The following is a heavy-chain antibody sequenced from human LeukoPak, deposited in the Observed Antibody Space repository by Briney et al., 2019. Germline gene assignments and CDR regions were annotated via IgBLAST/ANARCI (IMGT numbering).Heavy chain of an antibody. V-gene: IGHV1-8*03. CDR2: MNPNSGNT. Sequence: ASVTVSCKASGYTFTSYDINWVRQATGQGREWMGWMNPNSGNTGYAQKFQGRVTITRNTSISTAYMELSSLRSEDTAVYYCARGRPRENWFDPWGQGTLVTVSS. CDR3: ARGRPRENWFDP. CDR1: GYTFTSYD. J-gene: IGHJ5*02.